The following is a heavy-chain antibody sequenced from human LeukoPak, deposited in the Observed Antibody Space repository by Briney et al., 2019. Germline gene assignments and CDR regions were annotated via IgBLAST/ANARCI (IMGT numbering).Heavy chain of an antibody. Sequence: PSETLSLTCTVSGGSISSSSYYWGWIRQPPGKGLEWIGSIYYSGSTYYNPSLKSRVTISVDTSKNQFSLKLSSVTAADTAVYYCARDPGYSGYGGDYFDYWGQGTLVTVSS. CDR1: GGSISSSSYY. J-gene: IGHJ4*02. CDR2: IYYSGST. CDR3: ARDPGYSGYGGDYFDY. D-gene: IGHD5-12*01. V-gene: IGHV4-39*07.